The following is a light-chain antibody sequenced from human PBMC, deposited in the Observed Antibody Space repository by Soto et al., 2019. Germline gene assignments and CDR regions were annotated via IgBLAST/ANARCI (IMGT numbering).Light chain of an antibody. CDR2: GNS. CDR3: QSYDSSSSGVV. J-gene: IGLJ3*02. V-gene: IGLV1-40*01. CDR1: SSNIGAGYD. Sequence: QSVLTQPPSVSGAPGQTVTISCTGSSSNIGAGYDVHWYQQLPGKAPKLLIYGNSNRPSGVPDRFSGSKSGTSASLAITGLRAEDEADYYCQSYDSSSSGVVFGGGTKLTVL.